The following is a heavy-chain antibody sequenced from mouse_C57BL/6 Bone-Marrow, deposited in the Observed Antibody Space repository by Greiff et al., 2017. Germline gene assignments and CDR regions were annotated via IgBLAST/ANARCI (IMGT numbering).Heavy chain of an antibody. D-gene: IGHD2-1*01. CDR3: ALIYYHNYFDY. CDR1: GYTFTDYY. CDR2: INPNNGGT. V-gene: IGHV1-26*01. J-gene: IGHJ2*01. Sequence: VQLQQSGPELVKPGASVKISCKASGYTFTDYYMNWVKQSHGKSLEWIGDINPNNGGTSYNQKFKGKATLTVDKSSSTAYMELRSLTSEDSAVYYCALIYYHNYFDYWGQGTTLTVSS.